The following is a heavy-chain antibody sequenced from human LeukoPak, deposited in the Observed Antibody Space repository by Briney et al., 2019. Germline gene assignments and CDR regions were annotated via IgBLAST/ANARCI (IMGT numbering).Heavy chain of an antibody. CDR1: GYTLTELS. D-gene: IGHD3-22*01. Sequence: ASVKVSCKVSGYTLTELSMHWVRQAPGKGLEWMGGFDPEDGETIYAQKFQGRATMTEDTSTDTAYMELSSLRSEDTAVYYCATHYSYYYDSSGYFDYWGQGTLVTVSS. V-gene: IGHV1-24*01. CDR2: FDPEDGET. J-gene: IGHJ4*02. CDR3: ATHYSYYYDSSGYFDY.